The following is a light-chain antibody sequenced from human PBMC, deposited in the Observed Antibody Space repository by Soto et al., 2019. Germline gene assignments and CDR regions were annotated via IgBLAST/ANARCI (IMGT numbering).Light chain of an antibody. J-gene: IGKJ1*01. Sequence: EIVLTQSPGTLSLSPGERATLSCRASQSISSNYLAWYQQKPGQAPRLLIYGASTRATGIPARFSGSGSGTEFTLTINSLQTEDFGLYYCQQYNTWPRTFGQGTKVDIK. CDR3: QQYNTWPRT. CDR2: GAS. V-gene: IGKV3D-15*01. CDR1: QSISSN.